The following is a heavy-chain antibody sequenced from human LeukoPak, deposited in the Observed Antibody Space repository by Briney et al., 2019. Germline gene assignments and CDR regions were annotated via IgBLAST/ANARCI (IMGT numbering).Heavy chain of an antibody. D-gene: IGHD3-16*02. Sequence: GGSLRLSCAASGFTFSSYGMSWVRQAPGKGLEWVSAISGSGGSTYYADSVKGRFTISRDNSKNTLYLQMNSPRAEDTAVYYCAKFRGLGELSLVPGGYYYYMDVWGKGTTVTISS. CDR1: GFTFSSYG. J-gene: IGHJ6*03. CDR3: AKFRGLGELSLVPGGYYYYMDV. V-gene: IGHV3-23*01. CDR2: ISGSGGST.